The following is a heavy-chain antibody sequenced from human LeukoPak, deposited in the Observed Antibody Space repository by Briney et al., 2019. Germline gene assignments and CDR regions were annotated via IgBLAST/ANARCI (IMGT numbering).Heavy chain of an antibody. CDR3: ARVGSSAAFDI. Sequence: GGSLRLSCAASGFTFSSYDMHWVRQPTGKGLEWVSAINTSGDTYYPGSVKGRFTISRENAKNSLYLQTNNLRAGDTAVYYCARVGSSAAFDIWGQGTMVTVSS. V-gene: IGHV3-13*01. CDR1: GFTFSSYD. CDR2: INTSGDT. J-gene: IGHJ3*02. D-gene: IGHD6-6*01.